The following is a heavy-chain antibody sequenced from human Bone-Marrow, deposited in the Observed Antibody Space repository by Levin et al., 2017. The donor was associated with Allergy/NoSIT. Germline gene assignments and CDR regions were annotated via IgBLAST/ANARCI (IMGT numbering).Heavy chain of an antibody. V-gene: IGHV1-46*01. CDR2: INPSGGST. D-gene: IGHD2-21*02. Sequence: ASVKVSCKASGYTFTSYYMHWVRQAPGQGLEWMGIINPSGGSTSYAQKFQGRVTMTRDTSTSTVYMELSSLRSEDTAVYYCARGEIDGGQTAMAPLVVETPGPFDYWGQGTLVTVSS. CDR1: GYTFTSYY. CDR3: ARGEIDGGQTAMAPLVVETPGPFDY. J-gene: IGHJ4*02.